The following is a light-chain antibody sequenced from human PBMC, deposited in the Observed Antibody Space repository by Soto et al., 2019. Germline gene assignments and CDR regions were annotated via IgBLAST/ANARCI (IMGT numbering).Light chain of an antibody. CDR2: SNN. J-gene: IGLJ3*02. CDR1: RSNIGNNR. V-gene: IGLV1-44*01. Sequence: QSFLTQPPSASGTPGQSVTISCSGSRSNIGNNRVNWYQQLPRTAPKLLIHSNNQRPSGVPDRFSGSKSGTSASLAISGLQSEDEADYYCAAWDDSLNGWVFGGGTKVTVL. CDR3: AAWDDSLNGWV.